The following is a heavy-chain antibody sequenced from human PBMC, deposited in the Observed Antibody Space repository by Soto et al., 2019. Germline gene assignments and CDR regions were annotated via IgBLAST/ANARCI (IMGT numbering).Heavy chain of an antibody. J-gene: IGHJ6*02. Sequence: QVQLQESGPGLVKPSETLSLTCSVSGDSVSSYYWSWIRQPPGKGLEWIGYVYYDGSTNYNPSLETRVTISIDTSKNQVSLKLNSVTAADTAVYHCARGRRSPTVYYGLDVWGQGTTVDVSS. D-gene: IGHD1-26*01. CDR1: GDSVSSYY. CDR2: VYYDGST. CDR3: ARGRRSPTVYYGLDV. V-gene: IGHV4-59*02.